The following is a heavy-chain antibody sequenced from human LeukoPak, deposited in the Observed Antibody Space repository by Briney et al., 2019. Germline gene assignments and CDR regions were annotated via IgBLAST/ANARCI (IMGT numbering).Heavy chain of an antibody. Sequence: PGGSLRLSCAASGFTFSSYAMSWVRQAPGKGLEWISTISGSGGSTYYADSVKGRFTISRDNSKNTLYLQMNSLRAEDTAVYYCAKDHWGLRENAFDIWRQGTMVTVSS. CDR1: GFTFSSYA. CDR2: ISGSGGST. J-gene: IGHJ3*02. V-gene: IGHV3-23*01. D-gene: IGHD3-10*01. CDR3: AKDHWGLRENAFDI.